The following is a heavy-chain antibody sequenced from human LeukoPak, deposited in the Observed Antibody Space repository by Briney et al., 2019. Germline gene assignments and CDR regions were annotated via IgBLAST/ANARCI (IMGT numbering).Heavy chain of an antibody. CDR1: GYSISSGYY. CDR2: IYHSGNT. Sequence: SETLSLTCTVSGYSISSGYYWGWIRQSPGKGLEWIGSIYHSGNTYYNPSLKGRVTISVDTSKNQFSLKLSSVTAADTAVYYCARAYSSSWYFNWFDPWGQGTLVTVSS. J-gene: IGHJ5*02. V-gene: IGHV4-38-2*02. CDR3: ARAYSSSWYFNWFDP. D-gene: IGHD6-13*01.